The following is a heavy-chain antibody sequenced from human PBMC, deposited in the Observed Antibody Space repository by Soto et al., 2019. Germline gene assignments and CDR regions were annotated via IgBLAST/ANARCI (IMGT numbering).Heavy chain of an antibody. V-gene: IGHV1-69*01. CDR3: ARGLGYCSSTSWQEGDFDI. D-gene: IGHD2-2*01. J-gene: IGHJ3*02. CDR2: IIPIFGTA. CDR1: GGTFSSYA. Sequence: QVQLVQSGAEVKKPGSSVKVSCKASGGTFSSYAISWVRQAPLQGLEWMGWIIPIFGTANYAQKFQGRVTITADESTSTAYMELSSLRSEDTAVYYCARGLGYCSSTSWQEGDFDIWGQGTMVTVSS.